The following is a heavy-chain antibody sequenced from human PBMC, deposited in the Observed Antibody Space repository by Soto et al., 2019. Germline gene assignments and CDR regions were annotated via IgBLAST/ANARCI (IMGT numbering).Heavy chain of an antibody. CDR1: GFTFSTYW. V-gene: IGHV3-7*03. Sequence: EVQLVDSGGDLVQPGGSLRLSCAASGFTFSTYWMSWVRQAPGKGLEWVANIDPDGSQKYYVDSVKGRFTISRDNAKNSLYLQRNSLRADDTAVYYCARDMGPSGAYGYWGQGTLVTVSS. CDR2: IDPDGSQK. D-gene: IGHD1-26*01. J-gene: IGHJ4*02. CDR3: ARDMGPSGAYGY.